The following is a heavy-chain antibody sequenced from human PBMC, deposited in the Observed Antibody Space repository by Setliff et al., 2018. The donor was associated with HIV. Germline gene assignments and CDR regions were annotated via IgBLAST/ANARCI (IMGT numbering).Heavy chain of an antibody. CDR2: IHHSGSV. CDR1: GYSISSGYY. J-gene: IGHJ5*02. CDR3: ARGGTSSNWFDP. Sequence: SETLSLTCPVSGYSISSGYYWGWIRQPPGKGLEWIGNIHHSGSVYYNLSLKRRVTISVDTSKNQFSLKLTSATAADTAVYYCARGGTSSNWFDPWGQGTLVTVSS. V-gene: IGHV4-38-2*02. D-gene: IGHD2-2*01.